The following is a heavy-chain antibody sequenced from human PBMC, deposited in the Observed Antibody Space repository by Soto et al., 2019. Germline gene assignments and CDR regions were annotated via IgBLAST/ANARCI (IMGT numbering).Heavy chain of an antibody. V-gene: IGHV4-30-4*01. CDR3: ARVCSGGSCYSSFDN. J-gene: IGHJ4*02. CDR1: GGSISSGDYY. CDR2: IYYSGST. D-gene: IGHD2-15*01. Sequence: QVQLQASGPGLVKPSQTLSLTCTVSGGSISSGDYYWSWIRQPPGKGLEWIGYIYYSGSTYYIPSLKSLVTISLDTSKNQYSLKLSSVAAADTAVYYCARVCSGGSCYSSFDNWGQGTLVTVAS.